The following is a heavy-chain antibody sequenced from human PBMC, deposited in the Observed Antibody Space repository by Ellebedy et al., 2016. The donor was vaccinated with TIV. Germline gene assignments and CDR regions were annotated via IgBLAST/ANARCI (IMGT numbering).Heavy chain of an antibody. D-gene: IGHD2-8*01. Sequence: GESLKISCAASGFTFSNYWMTWMRQAPGKGLEWVANINGDGRAIQYADSVEGRFTISRDNAKKSLFLQMNSLRVEDTAMYYCSRNLGHYMLSDWGQGSLVTVSS. CDR2: INGDGRAI. V-gene: IGHV3-7*01. CDR1: GFTFSNYW. CDR3: SRNLGHYMLSD. J-gene: IGHJ4*02.